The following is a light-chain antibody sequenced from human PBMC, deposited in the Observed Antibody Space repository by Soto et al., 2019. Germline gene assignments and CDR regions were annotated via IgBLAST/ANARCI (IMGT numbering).Light chain of an antibody. V-gene: IGKV3-11*01. CDR2: GAF. Sequence: EIVLTQSPATLSLSPGERSTLSCRASPSVTNYLAWYQQKPGQPPRLLIYGAFNRAAGIPARFSGSGSGTDFTLTISSLEPEDSAVYYCQQRNTWPPVTFGQGTRLEIK. CDR3: QQRNTWPPVT. CDR1: PSVTNY. J-gene: IGKJ5*01.